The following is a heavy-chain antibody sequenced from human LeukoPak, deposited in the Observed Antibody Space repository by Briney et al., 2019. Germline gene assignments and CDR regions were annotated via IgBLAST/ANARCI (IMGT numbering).Heavy chain of an antibody. CDR2: ISGDGSST. D-gene: IGHD2-15*01. CDR3: TRRVDATRWYDP. CDR1: EFTFSSYW. Sequence: GRSLRLSCAASEFTFSSYWMHWVRQAPGEGLVWVSRISGDGSSTSYADSVKGRFTISRDNGKNTLYLQMNSLRAEDTAVYYCTRRVDATRWYDPWGQGTLVTVSS. J-gene: IGHJ5*02. V-gene: IGHV3-74*01.